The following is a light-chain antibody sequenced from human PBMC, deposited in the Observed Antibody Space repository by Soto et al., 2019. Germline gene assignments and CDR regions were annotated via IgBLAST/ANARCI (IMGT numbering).Light chain of an antibody. CDR1: SSDVGAYNY. Sequence: QSALTQPASVSGSPGQSITISCTGTSSDVGAYNYVSWYQQYPGTAPKVMIYEVSSRPSGVSRRFSGSKSGNTASLTISGLQPEDEADYYCSSFTSRSTFNYVFGTGTKVTVL. CDR2: EVS. J-gene: IGLJ1*01. V-gene: IGLV2-14*01. CDR3: SSFTSRSTFNYV.